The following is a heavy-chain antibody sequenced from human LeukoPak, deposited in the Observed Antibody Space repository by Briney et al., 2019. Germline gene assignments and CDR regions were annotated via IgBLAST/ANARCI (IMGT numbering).Heavy chain of an antibody. CDR1: GFTFSSYG. CDR3: AKDGVPGYCSSTSCWVEAYYYYMDV. V-gene: IGHV3-30*02. D-gene: IGHD2-2*01. Sequence: GGSLRLSCAASGFTFSSYGMHWVRQAPGKGLEWVAFIRYDGSNKYYADYVKGRFTISRDNSKNTLYLQMNSLRAEDTAVYYCAKDGVPGYCSSTSCWVEAYYYYMDVWGKGTTVTISS. J-gene: IGHJ6*03. CDR2: IRYDGSNK.